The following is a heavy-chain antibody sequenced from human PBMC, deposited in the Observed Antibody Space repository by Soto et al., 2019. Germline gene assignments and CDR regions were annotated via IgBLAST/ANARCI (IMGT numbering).Heavy chain of an antibody. J-gene: IGHJ6*02. Sequence: GGSLRLSCAASGFTFSSYAMSWVRQAPGKGLEWVSAISGSGGSTYYADSVKGRFTISRDNSKNTLYLQMNSLRAEDTAVYYCAKEIVVVPAASYYYYGMDVWGQGTTVTVSS. D-gene: IGHD2-2*01. V-gene: IGHV3-23*01. CDR2: ISGSGGST. CDR3: AKEIVVVPAASYYYYGMDV. CDR1: GFTFSSYA.